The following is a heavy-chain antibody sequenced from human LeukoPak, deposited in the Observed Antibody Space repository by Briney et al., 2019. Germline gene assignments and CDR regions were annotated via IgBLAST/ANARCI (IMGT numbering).Heavy chain of an antibody. V-gene: IGHV1-8*01. CDR1: GYTFTSYD. J-gene: IGHJ4*02. CDR3: ARDWELRY. CDR2: MNPNSGNT. D-gene: IGHD1-26*01. Sequence: SSVKVSCNASGYTFTSYDINWVRQATGQGLEWMGWMNPNSGNTGYAQKFQGRVTMPRNSNITTADMEMSSLRSVDTAVYYGARDWELRYWGQGTLVTVSS.